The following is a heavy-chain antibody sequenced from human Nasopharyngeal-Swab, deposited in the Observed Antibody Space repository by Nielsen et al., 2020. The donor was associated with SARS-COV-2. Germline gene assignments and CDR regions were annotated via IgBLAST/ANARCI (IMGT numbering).Heavy chain of an antibody. Sequence: SVKVSCKASGGTFSSYAISWVRQAPGQGLEWMGGIIPIFGTANYAQKFQGRVTITADESTSTAYMELSSLRSEDTAVYYCARSPPGPGGYCSGGSCYSEDYWGQGTLVTVSS. J-gene: IGHJ4*02. D-gene: IGHD2-15*01. CDR3: ARSPPGPGGYCSGGSCYSEDY. V-gene: IGHV1-69*13. CDR1: GGTFSSYA. CDR2: IIPIFGTA.